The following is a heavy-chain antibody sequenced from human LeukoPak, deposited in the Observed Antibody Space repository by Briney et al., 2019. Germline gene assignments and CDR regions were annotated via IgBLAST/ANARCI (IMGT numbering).Heavy chain of an antibody. CDR3: ARGGLPLVPRRTHFDY. CDR2: INPSGGST. CDR1: GYTFTGYY. V-gene: IGHV1-46*01. D-gene: IGHD6-13*01. J-gene: IGHJ4*02. Sequence: ASVKVSCKASGYTFTGYYMHWVRQAPGQGLEWMGIINPSGGSTSYAQKFQGRVTMTRDTSTSTVYMELSSLRSEDTAVYYCARGGLPLVPRRTHFDYWGQGTLVTVSS.